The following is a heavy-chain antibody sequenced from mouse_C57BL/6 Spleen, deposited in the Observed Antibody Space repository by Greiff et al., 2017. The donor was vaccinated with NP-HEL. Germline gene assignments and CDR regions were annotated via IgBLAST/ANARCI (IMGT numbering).Heavy chain of an antibody. Sequence: EVKLMESGGGLVQPGGSMKLSCVASGFTFSNYWMNWVRQSPEKGLEWVAQIRLKSDNYATHYAESVKGRFTISRDDSKSSVYLQMNNLRAEDTGIYYCTKQNYGSSFGNYFDYWGQGTTLTVSS. D-gene: IGHD1-1*01. CDR3: TKQNYGSSFGNYFDY. J-gene: IGHJ2*01. CDR2: IRLKSDNYAT. CDR1: GFTFSNYW. V-gene: IGHV6-3*01.